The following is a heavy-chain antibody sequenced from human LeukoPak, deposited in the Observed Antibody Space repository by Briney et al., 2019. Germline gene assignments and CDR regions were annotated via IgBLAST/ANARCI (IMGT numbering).Heavy chain of an antibody. J-gene: IGHJ2*01. CDR3: ARGGAGTGRYFDL. D-gene: IGHD6-13*01. CDR1: RFSFSNYA. CDR2: SSDTGVST. Sequence: GGSLRLSCAAARFSFSNYAMNWVRQAPGKGLEWVSSSSDTGVSTYYADSVKGRFTISRDNSKSSVFLQMNILRVEDTALYYCARGGAGTGRYFDLWGPGTLVTVSP. V-gene: IGHV3-23*01.